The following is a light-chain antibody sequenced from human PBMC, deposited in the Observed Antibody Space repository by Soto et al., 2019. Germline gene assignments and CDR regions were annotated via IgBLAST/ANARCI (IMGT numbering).Light chain of an antibody. V-gene: IGKV3-15*01. Sequence: EIVMTQSPATLSVSPGERATLSCRASQSVRRNLAWYQQKPGQAPRLLIYGASTRATGIPARISGSGSGTEFTLTISSLQSEDFAVYYCQQYNKWPPITFGGGTKVEIK. CDR1: QSVRRN. J-gene: IGKJ4*01. CDR2: GAS. CDR3: QQYNKWPPIT.